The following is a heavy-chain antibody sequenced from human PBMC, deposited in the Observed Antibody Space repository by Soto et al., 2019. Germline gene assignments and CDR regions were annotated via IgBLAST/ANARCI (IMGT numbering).Heavy chain of an antibody. D-gene: IGHD4-17*01. Sequence: EEQLVESGGGLVQTWWSLRLSCAAYGFTFSNHVMNWVRQAPGRGLEWVSSINRDSNTFYADSVKGRFTISRDNAKDSLYLQMNSLRADDTAVYYCVNGDYYVGQGTMVTVSS. CDR2: INRDSNT. CDR1: GFTFSNHV. J-gene: IGHJ4*02. V-gene: IGHV3-48*01. CDR3: VNGDYY.